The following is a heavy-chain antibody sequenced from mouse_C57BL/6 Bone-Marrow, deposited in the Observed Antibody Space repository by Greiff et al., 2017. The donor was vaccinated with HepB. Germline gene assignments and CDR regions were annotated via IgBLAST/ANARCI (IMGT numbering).Heavy chain of an antibody. CDR2: IDPSDSYT. CDR3: ARERAYYDYWDFDV. Sequence: QVQLQQPGAELVMPGASVKLSCKASGYTFTSYWMHWVKQRPGQGLEWIGEIDPSDSYTNYNQKFKGKSTLTVDKSSSTAYMQLSSLTSEDSAVYYCARERAYYDYWDFDVWGTGTTVTVSP. V-gene: IGHV1-69*01. D-gene: IGHD2-4*01. CDR1: GYTFTSYW. J-gene: IGHJ1*03.